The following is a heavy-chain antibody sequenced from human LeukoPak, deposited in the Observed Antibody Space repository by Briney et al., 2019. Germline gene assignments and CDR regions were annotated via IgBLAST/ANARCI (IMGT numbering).Heavy chain of an antibody. CDR1: GYTFTIYG. J-gene: IGHJ4*02. D-gene: IGHD2-15*01. CDR2: ISAYNGNT. V-gene: IGHV1-18*01. CDR3: AREVDCSGGSCYDY. Sequence: GASVKVSCKASGYTFTIYGISWVRQAPGQGLEWMGWISAYNGNTNYAQKLQGRVTMTTDTSTSTAYMELRSLRSDDTGVYYCAREVDCSGGSCYDYWGQGTLVTISS.